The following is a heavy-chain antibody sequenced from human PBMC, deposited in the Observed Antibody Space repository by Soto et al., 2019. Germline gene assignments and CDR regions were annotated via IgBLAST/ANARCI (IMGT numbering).Heavy chain of an antibody. Sequence: PGGSLRLSCAASGFTFSSYAMNWVRQAPGKGLEWVSAISSSSSTIYYADSVKGRFTISRDNAKNSLYLQMNSLRDEDTAVYYCASEGLSGELRNFNWFDPWGQGTLVTVSS. V-gene: IGHV3-48*02. D-gene: IGHD1-26*01. CDR2: ISSSSSTI. J-gene: IGHJ5*02. CDR3: ASEGLSGELRNFNWFDP. CDR1: GFTFSSYA.